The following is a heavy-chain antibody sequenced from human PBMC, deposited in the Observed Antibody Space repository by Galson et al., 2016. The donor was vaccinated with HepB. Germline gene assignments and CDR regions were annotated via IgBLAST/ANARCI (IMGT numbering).Heavy chain of an antibody. V-gene: IGHV3-30*04. CDR1: GFSFSSSA. J-gene: IGHJ4*02. Sequence: SLRLSCAASGFSFSSSAMHWVRQVPGKGLEWVALISYDGVKTYYVDSVKGRFTLSRDNPKNTLYLQMNSLRPEDTAMYYCTRDRSYAGLHDGWGQGTLVTVSS. CDR3: TRDRSYAGLHDG. D-gene: IGHD3-16*01. CDR2: ISYDGVKT.